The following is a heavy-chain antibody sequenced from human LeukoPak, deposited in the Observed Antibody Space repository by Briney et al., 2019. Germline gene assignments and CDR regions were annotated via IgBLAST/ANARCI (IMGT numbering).Heavy chain of an antibody. D-gene: IGHD3-22*01. CDR3: ARDTSYYYDSSGYPIYYFDY. V-gene: IGHV4-59*06. CDR2: IYYSGST. J-gene: IGHJ4*02. CDR1: GGSISSYY. Sequence: PSETLSLTCTVSGGSISSYYWSWIRQHPGKGLEWIGYIYYSGSTYYNPSLKSRVTISVDTSKNQFSLKLSSVTAADTAVYYCARDTSYYYDSSGYPIYYFDYWGQGTLVTVSS.